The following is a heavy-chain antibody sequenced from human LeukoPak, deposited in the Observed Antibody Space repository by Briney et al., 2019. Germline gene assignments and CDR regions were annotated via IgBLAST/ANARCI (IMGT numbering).Heavy chain of an antibody. V-gene: IGHV4-39*01. J-gene: IGHJ6*03. CDR2: IYYSGST. D-gene: IGHD3-10*01. Sequence: PSETLSLTCTVSGGSISSSAYHWGWIRQPPGKGLEWIGSIYYSGSTYYNPSLKSRVTISVDTSKNQFSLKLSSVTAADTAVYYCARHRYYYRSGSYYGAPYYMDVWGKGTTVTISS. CDR3: ARHRYYYRSGSYYGAPYYMDV. CDR1: GGSISSSAYH.